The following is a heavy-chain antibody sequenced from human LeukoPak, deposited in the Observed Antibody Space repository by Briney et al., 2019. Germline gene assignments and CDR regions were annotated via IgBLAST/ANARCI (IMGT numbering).Heavy chain of an antibody. CDR1: GDSISNYY. D-gene: IGHD1-26*01. CDR2: IYTSGST. J-gene: IGHJ4*02. CDR3: ASSRVGATPFDY. V-gene: IGHV4-4*07. Sequence: SETLSLTCIVSGDSISNYYWSWIRQPAGKGLEWIGRIYTSGSTNYNPSLKSRVTMSVDTSKNQFSLKLSSVTAADTAVYYCASSRVGATPFDYWGQGTLVTVSS.